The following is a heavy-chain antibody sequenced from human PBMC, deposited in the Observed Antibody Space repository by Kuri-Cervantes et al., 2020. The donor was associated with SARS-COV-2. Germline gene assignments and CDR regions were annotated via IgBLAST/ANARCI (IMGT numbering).Heavy chain of an antibody. CDR2: ISAYNGNT. J-gene: IGHJ5*02. D-gene: IGHD2-15*01. V-gene: IGHV1-18*01. CDR3: ARELPLGSGGNYNWFDP. Sequence: ASVKASCKASGYTFTSYGISWVRQAPGQGLEWMGWISAYNGNTNYAQKLQGRVTMTTDTSTSTAYMELRSLRSDDTAVYYCARELPLGSGGNYNWFDPWGQGTLVTVSS. CDR1: GYTFTSYG.